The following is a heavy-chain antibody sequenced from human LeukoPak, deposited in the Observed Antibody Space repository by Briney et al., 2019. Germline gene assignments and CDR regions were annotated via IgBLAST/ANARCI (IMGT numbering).Heavy chain of an antibody. D-gene: IGHD4-11*01. J-gene: IGHJ6*03. V-gene: IGHV1-69-2*01. CDR2: VYPEDGET. Sequence: ASVKVSCKVSGYTFTDYYMHWVPQAPGKGLEWMGLVYPEDGETIYAKKFQGRVTIPADTTTDTAYMELSSLRSEDTAVYYCATTTDNSNYDYYYYYYMDVWGKGTTVTVSS. CDR3: ATTTDNSNYDYYYYYYMDV. CDR1: GYTFTDYY.